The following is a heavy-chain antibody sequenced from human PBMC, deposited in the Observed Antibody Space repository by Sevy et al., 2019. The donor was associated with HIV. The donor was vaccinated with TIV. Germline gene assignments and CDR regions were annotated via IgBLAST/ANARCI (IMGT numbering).Heavy chain of an antibody. CDR2: IYYSGST. J-gene: IGHJ4*02. D-gene: IGHD3-9*01. CDR1: GDSISSSPYY. V-gene: IGHV4-39*01. CDR3: ARQVGQLRFFDWSPGYFDY. Sequence: SETLSLTCTVSGDSISSSPYYWGWIRQSHGKGLEWIGSIYYSGSTYYNPSLKSRVPISVDTSKNHFSLKLNSVTAADTAVYYCARQVGQLRFFDWSPGYFDYWGQGILVTVSS.